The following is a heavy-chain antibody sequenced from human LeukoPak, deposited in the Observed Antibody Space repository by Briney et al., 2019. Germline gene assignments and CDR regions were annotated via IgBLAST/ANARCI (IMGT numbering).Heavy chain of an antibody. CDR3: AKAPVTTCRGAFCYPFDY. J-gene: IGHJ4*02. CDR1: GFTLSSYA. Sequence: GGSLRLSCAASGFTLSSYAMSWVRQAPGKGLEWVSAISDTGNTYHADSVKGRFTISRDSSKNTLFLQMNRLSPEDAAVYYCAKAPVTTCRGAFCYPFDYWGLGTLVTVSS. CDR2: ISDTGNT. D-gene: IGHD2-15*01. V-gene: IGHV3-23*01.